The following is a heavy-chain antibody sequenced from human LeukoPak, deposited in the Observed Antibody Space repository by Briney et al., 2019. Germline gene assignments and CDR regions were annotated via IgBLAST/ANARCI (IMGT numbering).Heavy chain of an antibody. V-gene: IGHV4-61*01. CDR1: GGSVSSGSYY. D-gene: IGHD2-2*01. CDR3: AREGGWGVVVVPAA. J-gene: IGHJ4*02. CDR2: IYYSGST. Sequence: SETLSLTCTVSGGSVSSGSYYWSWIRQPPGKGLEWIGYIYYSGSTNYNPSLKSRVTISVDTSKNQFSLKLSSVTASGTAVYYCAREGGWGVVVVPAAWGQGTLVTVSS.